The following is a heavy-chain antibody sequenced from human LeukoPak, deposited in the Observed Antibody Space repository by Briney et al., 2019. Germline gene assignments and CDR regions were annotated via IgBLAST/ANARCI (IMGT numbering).Heavy chain of an antibody. Sequence: SETLSLTCTVSGGSISSYYWSWIRQPPGKGLEWIGYIYYSGSTNYNPSLKSRVTISVDTSKNQFSLKLSSVTAADTAVYYCARKGYYDSGGYRIDAFDIWGQGTMVTVSS. J-gene: IGHJ3*02. CDR1: GGSISSYY. CDR3: ARKGYYDSGGYRIDAFDI. CDR2: IYYSGST. V-gene: IGHV4-59*08. D-gene: IGHD3-22*01.